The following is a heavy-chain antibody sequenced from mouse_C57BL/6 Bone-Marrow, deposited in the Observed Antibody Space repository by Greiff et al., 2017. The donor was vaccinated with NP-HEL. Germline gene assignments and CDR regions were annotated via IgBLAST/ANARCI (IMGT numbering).Heavy chain of an antibody. J-gene: IGHJ1*03. CDR3: ARDITTVVRYFDV. V-gene: IGHV1-7*01. D-gene: IGHD1-1*01. CDR2: INPSSGYT. Sequence: QVQLKQSGAELAKPGASVKLSCKASGYTFTSYWMHWVKQRPGQGLEWIGYINPSSGYTKYNQKFKDKATLTADKSSSTAYMQLSSLTYEDSAVYYCARDITTVVRYFDVWGTGTTVTVSS. CDR1: GYTFTSYW.